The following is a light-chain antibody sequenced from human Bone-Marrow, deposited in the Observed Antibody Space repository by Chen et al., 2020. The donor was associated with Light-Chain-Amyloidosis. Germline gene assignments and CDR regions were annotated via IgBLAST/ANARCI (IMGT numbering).Light chain of an antibody. V-gene: IGKV1-5*03. CDR2: KGS. CDR3: QQYRSFTFT. CDR1: QNIGDW. J-gene: IGKJ2*01. Sequence: DIRMTQSPSTLSASVGDRVTITCRASQNIGDWLAWFQQKPGKAPKLLISKGSNLESGVPSRFTGSGSGTEFTLTINSLQPDDFATYFCQQYRSFTFTFGQGPSW.